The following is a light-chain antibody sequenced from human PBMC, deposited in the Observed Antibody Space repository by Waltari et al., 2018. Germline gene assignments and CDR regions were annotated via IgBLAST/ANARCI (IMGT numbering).Light chain of an antibody. Sequence: EIVLTQSPATLSLSPGERATLSCRASQSVSNFLAWYQQKPGQAPRLLMYHASNRTTGIPAMFSGRGSGSDFTLTISSLEPGDSAVYYCQQRANWPPLTFGGGIRVEI. CDR2: HAS. CDR3: QQRANWPPLT. J-gene: IGKJ4*01. CDR1: QSVSNF. V-gene: IGKV3-11*02.